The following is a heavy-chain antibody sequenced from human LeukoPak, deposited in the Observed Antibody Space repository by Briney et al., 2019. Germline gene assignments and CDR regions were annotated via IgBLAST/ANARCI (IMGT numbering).Heavy chain of an antibody. V-gene: IGHV3-30*04. CDR3: AKDPFSYYDILTGYYSGCYFDY. CDR2: ISYDGSNK. D-gene: IGHD3-9*01. CDR1: GFTFSSYA. Sequence: GGSLRLSCAASGFTFSSYAMHWVRQAPGKGLEWAAVISYDGSNKYYADSVKGRFTISRDNSKNTLYLQMNSLRAEDTAVYYCAKDPFSYYDILTGYYSGCYFDYWGQGTLVTVSS. J-gene: IGHJ4*02.